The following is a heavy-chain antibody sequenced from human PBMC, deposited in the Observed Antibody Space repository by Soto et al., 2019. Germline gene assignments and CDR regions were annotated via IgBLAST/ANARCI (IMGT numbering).Heavy chain of an antibody. CDR2: ISSSTSHT. V-gene: IGHV3-11*05. D-gene: IGHD6-13*01. CDR3: ARGRGAAADYFGF. CDR1: GFTFSDYY. J-gene: IGHJ4*02. Sequence: QVQLVESGGGLVKPGGSLRLSCAVSGFTFSDYYMTWIRQAPGKGLEWVSYISSSTSHTNYADSVKGRFTISRDNAKNSLFLQMNSLRAEDTAVYYCARGRGAAADYFGFWGQGTLVTVSS.